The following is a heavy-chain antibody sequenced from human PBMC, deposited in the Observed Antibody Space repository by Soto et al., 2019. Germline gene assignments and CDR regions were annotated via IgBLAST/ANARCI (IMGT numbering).Heavy chain of an antibody. V-gene: IGHV3-33*01. CDR3: VREPVGPDYAMDV. D-gene: IGHD1-26*01. J-gene: IGHJ6*02. CDR2: LGFDGGGR. Sequence: PGGSLRLSCAASGFDFSSYGMHWVRQTPGKGLEWVAVLGFDGGGRYYADSVKGRFTISRDNSKKMLYLQMDSLRAEDTALYYCVREPVGPDYAMDVWGQGTTVTVS. CDR1: GFDFSSYG.